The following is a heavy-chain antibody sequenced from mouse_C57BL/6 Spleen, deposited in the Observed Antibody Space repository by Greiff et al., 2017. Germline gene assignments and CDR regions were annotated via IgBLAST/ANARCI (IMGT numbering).Heavy chain of an antibody. CDR3: ARGNGRIFFDY. V-gene: IGHV1-55*01. J-gene: IGHJ2*01. CDR2: ISPGSGGA. CDR1: GSTFTSYW. Sequence: QVQLQQPGAELVKPGASVQMSCKASGSTFTSYWLTWVKPRPGQGLAWIGDISPGSGGANYNEKFKSKATLTVDTSASTAYMQLSSLTSEDSAVYYCARGNGRIFFDYWGQGTTLTVAS. D-gene: IGHD1-1*01.